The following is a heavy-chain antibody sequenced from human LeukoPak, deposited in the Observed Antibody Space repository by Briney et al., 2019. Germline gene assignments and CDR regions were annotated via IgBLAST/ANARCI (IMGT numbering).Heavy chain of an antibody. V-gene: IGHV4-59*01. CDR3: ARSTAALVMSFDY. CDR2: TYYSGST. Sequence: SETLSLTCTVSAVSISSYYWSWLRQPPGKGLEWSGNTYYSGSTNYNPSLKSRVTISVDTSKNQFSLKLSSVTAADTAVYYCARSTAALVMSFDYWGQGTLVTVSS. CDR1: AVSISSYY. D-gene: IGHD6-6*01. J-gene: IGHJ4*02.